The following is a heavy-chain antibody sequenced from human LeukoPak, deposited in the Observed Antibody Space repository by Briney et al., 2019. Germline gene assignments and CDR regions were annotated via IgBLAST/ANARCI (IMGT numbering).Heavy chain of an antibody. CDR1: GGSIRGGPYY. J-gene: IGHJ4*02. V-gene: IGHV4-31*11. CDR3: ARADCSTTCYYFDD. Sequence: SETLSLTCAVSGGSIRGGPYYWSWIRQHPGKGLEWIGYIHYSGTTYYNPSLKSRVTISVDTSNNQFSLKLSSVSAADTAVYYCARADCSTTCYYFDDWGRGPWSPSPQ. D-gene: IGHD2-2*01. CDR2: IHYSGTT.